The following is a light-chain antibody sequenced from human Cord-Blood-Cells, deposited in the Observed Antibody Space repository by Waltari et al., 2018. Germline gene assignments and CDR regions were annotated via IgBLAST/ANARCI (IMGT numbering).Light chain of an antibody. V-gene: IGKV1-39*01. Sequence: DIQMTQSPSSLSASVGDRVTITCRASQSISSYLNWYQQKPGKAPKLLIYAASSLQSGVPSRFSCSGSGTDFTRTISSLQPEDFATYYCQQSYSTPWTFGQGTKVEIK. CDR3: QQSYSTPWT. CDR1: QSISSY. J-gene: IGKJ1*01. CDR2: AAS.